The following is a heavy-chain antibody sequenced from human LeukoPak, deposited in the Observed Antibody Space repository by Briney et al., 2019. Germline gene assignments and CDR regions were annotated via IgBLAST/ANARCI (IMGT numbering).Heavy chain of an antibody. CDR3: ARNYYFDSSGSHWFDP. D-gene: IGHD3-22*01. V-gene: IGHV4-34*01. Sequence: SETLSLTCAVYGGSFSGYYWSWIRQPPGKGLEWIGEINHSGSTNYNPSLKSRVTISVDTSKNHVSLKLSSVTAADTAVYYCARNYYFDSSGSHWFDPWGQGTLVTVSS. J-gene: IGHJ5*02. CDR1: GGSFSGYY. CDR2: INHSGST.